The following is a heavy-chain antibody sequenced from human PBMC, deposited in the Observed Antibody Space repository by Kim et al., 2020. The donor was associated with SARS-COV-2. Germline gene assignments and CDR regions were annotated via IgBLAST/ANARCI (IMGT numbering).Heavy chain of an antibody. CDR1: GFTFSSYS. CDR3: AKGRRGDGYKMPLQELGFDY. CDR2: ISSSSSYI. Sequence: GGSLRLSCAASGFTFSSYSMNWVRQAPGKGLEWVSSISSSSSYIYYADSVKGRFTISRDNAKNSLYLQMNSLRAEDTAVYYCAKGRRGDGYKMPLQELGFDYWGQGTLVTVSS. J-gene: IGHJ4*02. V-gene: IGHV3-21*01. D-gene: IGHD5-12*01.